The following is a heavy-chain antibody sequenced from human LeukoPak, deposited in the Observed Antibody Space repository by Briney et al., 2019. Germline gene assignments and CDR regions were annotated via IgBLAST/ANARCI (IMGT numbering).Heavy chain of an antibody. D-gene: IGHD2-15*01. CDR3: ARDWQRYCSGGSCYQGDYYYMDV. CDR1: GYTFTSYG. Sequence: GASVKVSCKASGYTFTSYGIRWVRQAPGQGLEWMGWISAYNGSTNYAPKLQGRVTMTTDTSTSTAYMELRSLRSDDTAVYYCARDWQRYCSGGSCYQGDYYYMDVWGKGTKVTVSS. CDR2: ISAYNGST. V-gene: IGHV1-18*01. J-gene: IGHJ6*03.